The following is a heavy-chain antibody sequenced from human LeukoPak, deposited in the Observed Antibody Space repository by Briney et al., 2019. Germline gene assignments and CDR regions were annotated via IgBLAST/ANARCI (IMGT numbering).Heavy chain of an antibody. V-gene: IGHV3-72*01. CDR1: GSTFSDQY. D-gene: IGHD1-26*01. J-gene: IGHJ3*02. Sequence: GSLRLSCAASGSTFSDQYMDWVGQAPGKGLQWVGRTGNKASRYTTEYAASVKGRFTISRDDSKNSLYLQMNSLKTEDTALYYCTRGYSGRSVYAFDIWGQGTMVTVSS. CDR2: TGNKASRYTT. CDR3: TRGYSGRSVYAFDI.